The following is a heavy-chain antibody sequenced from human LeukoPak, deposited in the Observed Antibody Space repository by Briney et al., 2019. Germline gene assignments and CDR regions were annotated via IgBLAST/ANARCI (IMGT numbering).Heavy chain of an antibody. CDR2: IYYSGST. CDR1: GGSISSYY. D-gene: IGHD4-17*01. V-gene: IGHV4-59*08. Sequence: SETLSLTCTVSGGSISSYYWSWIRQPPGKGLEWIGYIYYSGSTNYNPSLKSRVTISVDTSKNQFSLKLSSVTAADTAVYYCASRSSETTVVRDRYYFDYWGQGTLVTVSS. J-gene: IGHJ4*02. CDR3: ASRSSETTVVRDRYYFDY.